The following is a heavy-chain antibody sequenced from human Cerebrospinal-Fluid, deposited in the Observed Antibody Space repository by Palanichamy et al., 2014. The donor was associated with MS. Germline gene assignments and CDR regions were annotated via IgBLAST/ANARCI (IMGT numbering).Heavy chain of an antibody. D-gene: IGHD3-10*01. J-gene: IGHJ5*02. CDR3: AKGTGSPLNLRWFDP. CDR2: IYPYDSDT. Sequence: EVHLVQSGAELKKPGESLKISCKGSGYSFNTNWIAWVRQIPGEGLEWMGVIYPYDSDTRYSPSFQGQVTISADMSSSTAYLQWGSLKASDTAIYYCAKGTGSPLNLRWFDPWGQGTLVTVSS. CDR1: GYSFNTNW. V-gene: IGHV5-51*01.